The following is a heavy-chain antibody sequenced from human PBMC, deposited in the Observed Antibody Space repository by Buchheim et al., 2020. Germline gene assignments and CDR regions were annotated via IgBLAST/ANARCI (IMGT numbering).Heavy chain of an antibody. V-gene: IGHV4-39*01. CDR1: GGSFSSSAYN. D-gene: IGHD3-10*01. CDR2: FYHSRSP. Sequence: QLQLQESGPGLVKPSETLSLACTVSGGSFSSSAYNWGWIRQSPGKGLEWIGSFYHSRSPYFNPSLRSRATISVDMSRNQFSLTLRSVTAADTAVYYCARLPLARKVTDFDYWGQG. J-gene: IGHJ4*02. CDR3: ARLPLARKVTDFDY.